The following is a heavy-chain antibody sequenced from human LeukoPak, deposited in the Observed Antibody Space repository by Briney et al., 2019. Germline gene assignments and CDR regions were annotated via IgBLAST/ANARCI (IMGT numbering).Heavy chain of an antibody. J-gene: IGHJ3*02. Sequence: GESLKISCKGSGYSFTSYWIGWVRQMPGKGLEWMGIIYPGDSDTRYSPSFQGQVTISADKSISTAYLQRSSLKASDTAMYYCARRGSSGWYLRSGAFDIWGQGTMVTVSS. CDR1: GYSFTSYW. D-gene: IGHD6-19*01. CDR2: IYPGDSDT. CDR3: ARRGSSGWYLRSGAFDI. V-gene: IGHV5-51*01.